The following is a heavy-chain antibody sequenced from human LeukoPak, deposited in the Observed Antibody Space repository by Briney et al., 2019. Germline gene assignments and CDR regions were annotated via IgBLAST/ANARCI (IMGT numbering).Heavy chain of an antibody. D-gene: IGHD3-10*01. V-gene: IGHV3-48*03. J-gene: IGHJ4*02. CDR3: ARHLSYGSGSYYNLGY. CDR2: ISSSGTTI. CDR1: GFTFNSYE. Sequence: GGSLRLSCAASGFTFNSYEMNWVRQAPGKGLELVSYISSSGTTIYYADSVRGRFTISRDNAKDSLYLQMNSLRAEYTTVYYCARHLSYGSGSYYNLGYWGQGTLVTVSS.